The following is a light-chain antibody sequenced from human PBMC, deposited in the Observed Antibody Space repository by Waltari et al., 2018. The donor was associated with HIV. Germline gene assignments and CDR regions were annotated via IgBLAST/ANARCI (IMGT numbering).Light chain of an antibody. CDR2: GNS. Sequence: QSGLTKRPPGSGAQGRGVTIPGTGTSPKIGPIQKETGYQQVPGTAPKLLIYGNSNRPSGVPDRFSGSKSGTSASLAIAGLQAEDEADYYCQSYDTSLSGVVFGGGTKLTVL. CDR1: SPKIGPIQK. J-gene: IGLJ2*01. V-gene: IGLV1-40*01. CDR3: QSYDTSLSGVV.